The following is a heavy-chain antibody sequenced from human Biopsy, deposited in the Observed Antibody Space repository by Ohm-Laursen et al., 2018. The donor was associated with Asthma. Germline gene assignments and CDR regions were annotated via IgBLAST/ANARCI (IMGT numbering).Heavy chain of an antibody. J-gene: IGHJ4*02. D-gene: IGHD6-6*01. CDR3: ARGKTWGRSYYFDY. Sequence: SLRLSCSASGFTFSNYGMHWVRQAPGKGLDWVAVISFDGSNKNYTDSVKGRFTISRDNSKDTLYLQVNSLRGDDTAVYYCARGKTWGRSYYFDYWGQGTLVTVSS. CDR1: GFTFSNYG. V-gene: IGHV3-30*03. CDR2: ISFDGSNK.